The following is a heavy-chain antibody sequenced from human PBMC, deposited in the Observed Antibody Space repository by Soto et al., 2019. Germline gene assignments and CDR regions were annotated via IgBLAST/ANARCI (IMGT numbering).Heavy chain of an antibody. J-gene: IGHJ3*02. V-gene: IGHV1-2*04. Sequence: ASVKVSCKASGYTFTGYYMHWVRQAPGQGLEWMGWINPNSGGTNYAQKFQGWVTMTRDTSISTAYMELSSLRSEDTAVYYCARGAATKIVVVMYDALEIWGQGTMVTVSS. CDR1: GYTFTGYY. CDR2: INPNSGGT. D-gene: IGHD3-22*01. CDR3: ARGAATKIVVVMYDALEI.